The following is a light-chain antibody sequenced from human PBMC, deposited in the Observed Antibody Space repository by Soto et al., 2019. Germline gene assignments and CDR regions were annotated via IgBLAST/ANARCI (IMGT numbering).Light chain of an antibody. V-gene: IGKV3-20*01. CDR2: RAS. J-gene: IGKJ4*01. CDR1: QSISSNY. Sequence: EIVLTQSPGTLSLSPGERATLSCRASQSISSNYLAWYQQRPGQAPRLLIYRASNRATGIPDRFSGSGSGTDFTLTISRLEPEDFAVYCCQQYGTSPLTFGGGTKVEIK. CDR3: QQYGTSPLT.